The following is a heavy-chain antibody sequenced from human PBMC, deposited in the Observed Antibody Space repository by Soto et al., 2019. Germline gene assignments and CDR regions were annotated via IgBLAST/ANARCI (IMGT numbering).Heavy chain of an antibody. J-gene: IGHJ6*02. Sequence: QVQLVQSGAEVKKPGSSVKVSCKASGGTFSSYGITWVRQAPGQGLEWMGGIIPIFGTANYAQKFQGRVTITADESTSTAYMELSSLRSEDTAVYYCARAAQPRDYYYGMDVWGQGTTVTVSS. V-gene: IGHV1-69*12. CDR1: GGTFSSYG. CDR3: ARAAQPRDYYYGMDV. CDR2: IIPIFGTA.